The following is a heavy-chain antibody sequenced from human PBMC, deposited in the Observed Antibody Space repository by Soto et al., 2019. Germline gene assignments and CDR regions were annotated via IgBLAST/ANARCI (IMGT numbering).Heavy chain of an antibody. CDR1: GFTFSSYS. V-gene: IGHV3-48*01. J-gene: IGHJ4*02. CDR3: AREYYYGSGRDFDY. D-gene: IGHD3-10*01. Sequence: EVQLVESGGGLVQPGGSLRLSCAASGFTFSSYSMNWVRQAPGKGLQWISFISSSSSTIYYADSVKGRFTISRDNAKNSLDLQMNSLRAEDTAVYYCAREYYYGSGRDFDYWGQGTLVTVSS. CDR2: ISSSSSTI.